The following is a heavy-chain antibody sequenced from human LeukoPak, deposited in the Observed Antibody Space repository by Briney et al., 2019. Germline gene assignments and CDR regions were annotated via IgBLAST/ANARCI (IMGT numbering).Heavy chain of an antibody. Sequence: ASVKVSCKASGYTFTGYYMHWVRQAPGQGLEWMGWINPNSGGTNYAQKFQGRVTMTRDTSISTAYMELSRLRSDDTAVYYCARGGTGRLLWFGELSLDANYFDYWGQGTLVTVSS. D-gene: IGHD3-10*01. CDR1: GYTFTGYY. CDR3: ARGGTGRLLWFGELSLDANYFDY. CDR2: INPNSGGT. V-gene: IGHV1-2*02. J-gene: IGHJ4*02.